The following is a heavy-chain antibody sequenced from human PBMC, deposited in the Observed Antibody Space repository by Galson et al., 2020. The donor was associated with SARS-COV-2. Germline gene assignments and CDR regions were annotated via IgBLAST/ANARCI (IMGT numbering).Heavy chain of an antibody. Sequence: SETLSLTCAVSGGSINSDNFSWSCIRQPPGKGLEWVGYIDHSGGTYYNPSLRSRVAISLDRYKNQFSLRLSSATGADTAVYLCARYVWTGDSDLYYLDYWGQGTQVTVSS. J-gene: IGHJ4*02. CDR1: GGSINSDNFS. CDR2: IDHSGGT. CDR3: ARYVWTGDSDLYYLDY. D-gene: IGHD3-3*01. V-gene: IGHV4-30-2*01.